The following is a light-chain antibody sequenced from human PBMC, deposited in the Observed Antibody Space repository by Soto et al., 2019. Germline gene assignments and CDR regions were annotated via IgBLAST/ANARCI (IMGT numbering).Light chain of an antibody. Sequence: QSALTQPRSVSGSPGQSVTISCTGTSSDVGGYNYVSWYQQHPGKAPKLMIYDVSKRPSGVPDRFSGSKSGNTASLTISGLQAEDEADYHCCSYAGSRTVVFGGGTKLTVL. CDR3: CSYAGSRTVV. CDR1: SSDVGGYNY. V-gene: IGLV2-11*01. J-gene: IGLJ2*01. CDR2: DVS.